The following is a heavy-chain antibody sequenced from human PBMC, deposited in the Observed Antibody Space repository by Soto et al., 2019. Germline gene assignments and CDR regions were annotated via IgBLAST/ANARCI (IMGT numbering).Heavy chain of an antibody. Sequence: GGSLRLSCAASGFTFDDYAMHWVRQPPGTGLEWVAGTSWNSERIGYADSVGGRFTISRDNAKNSLYLQMNSLRAEDTALYYCVRDMGADYYYYGMDVWGQGTSVTVSS. J-gene: IGHJ6*02. D-gene: IGHD3-16*01. CDR2: TSWNSERI. CDR1: GFTFDDYA. CDR3: VRDMGADYYYYGMDV. V-gene: IGHV3-9*01.